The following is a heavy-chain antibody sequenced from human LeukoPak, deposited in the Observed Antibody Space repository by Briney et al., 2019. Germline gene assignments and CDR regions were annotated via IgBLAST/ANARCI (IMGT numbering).Heavy chain of an antibody. CDR1: GIIFSNYG. CDR2: ISGSATSH. V-gene: IGHV3-23*01. CDR3: ARKRYYYDSSGFHFDY. J-gene: IGHJ4*02. D-gene: IGHD3-22*01. Sequence: GGSLRLSCVASGIIFSNYGMSWVRQAPGKGLEWVSSISGSATSHLYAESVKGRFTISRDNSKNTLYLQMNSLRAEDTAVYYCARKRYYYDSSGFHFDYWGQGTLVTVSS.